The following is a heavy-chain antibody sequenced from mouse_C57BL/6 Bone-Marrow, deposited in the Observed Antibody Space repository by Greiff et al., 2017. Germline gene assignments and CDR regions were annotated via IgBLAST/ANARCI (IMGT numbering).Heavy chain of an antibody. J-gene: IGHJ2*01. V-gene: IGHV1-15*01. CDR3: TRFDYYGSCDY. Sequence: QVQLQQSGAELVRPGASVTLSCKASGYTFTDYEMHWVKQTPVHGLEWIGAIDPETGGTAYNQKFKGKAILTADKSSSTAYMELRSLTSEDSAVXYCTRFDYYGSCDYWGQGTTLTVSS. CDR1: GYTFTDYE. CDR2: IDPETGGT. D-gene: IGHD1-1*01.